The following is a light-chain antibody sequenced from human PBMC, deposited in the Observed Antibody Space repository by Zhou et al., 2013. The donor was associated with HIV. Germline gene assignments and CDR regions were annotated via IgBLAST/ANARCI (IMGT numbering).Light chain of an antibody. V-gene: IGKV1-12*01. J-gene: IGKJ1*01. Sequence: DIQMTQSPSSVSASVGDRVTITCRASQDIRTWLAWYQQKVGEAPQLLIYDASSLQSGVPSRFSASGSGTDFTLTISRLEPEDFAVYFCHQYAQSPRTFGHGTRVDLK. CDR3: HQYAQSPRT. CDR1: QDIRTW. CDR2: DAS.